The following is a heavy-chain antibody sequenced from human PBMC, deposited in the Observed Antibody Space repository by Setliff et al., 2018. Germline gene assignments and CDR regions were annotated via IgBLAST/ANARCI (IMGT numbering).Heavy chain of an antibody. J-gene: IGHJ2*01. CDR2: ISAYNGNT. V-gene: IGHV1-18*01. D-gene: IGHD2-15*01. CDR1: GYTFTSYG. Sequence: ASVKVSCKASGYTFTSYGISWVRQAPGQGLEWVGWISAYNGNTNYAQKLQGRVTMTTDTSTSTAYMELRSLRSDDTAVYYCARVVGSGGNGGHWYFDLWGRGTLVTVSS. CDR3: ARVVGSGGNGGHWYFDL.